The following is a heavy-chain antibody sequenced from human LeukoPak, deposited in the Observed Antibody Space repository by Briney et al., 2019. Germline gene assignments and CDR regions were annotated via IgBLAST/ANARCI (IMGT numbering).Heavy chain of an antibody. V-gene: IGHV3-21*01. CDR2: ISSSSSYI. CDR3: AREGGWCEFGY. D-gene: IGHD6-19*01. J-gene: IGHJ4*02. CDR1: GFTFNTYF. Sequence: PGGSLRLSCAASGFTFNTYFMHWVRQAPGKGLEWVSSISSSSSYIYYADSVKGRFTISRDNAKNSLYLQMNSLRAEDTAVYYCAREGGWCEFGYWGQGTLVTVSS.